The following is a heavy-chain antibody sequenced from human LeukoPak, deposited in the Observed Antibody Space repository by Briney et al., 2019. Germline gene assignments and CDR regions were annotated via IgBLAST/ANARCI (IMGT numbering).Heavy chain of an antibody. Sequence: SGGSLSLSCAASGFTFGSYGMHWVRQAPGKGLEWVAGISYDGSKTYYTDSVKGRFTISRDDSKNTLYLQMNSLRAEDTAVYYCARDRASDYWGQGTLVTVSS. J-gene: IGHJ4*02. CDR1: GFTFGSYG. CDR3: ARDRASDY. CDR2: ISYDGSKT. V-gene: IGHV3-30*03.